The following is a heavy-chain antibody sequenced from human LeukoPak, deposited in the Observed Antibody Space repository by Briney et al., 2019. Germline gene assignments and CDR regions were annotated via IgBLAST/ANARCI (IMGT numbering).Heavy chain of an antibody. CDR2: IYYSGST. V-gene: IGHV4-31*03. D-gene: IGHD4-17*01. J-gene: IGHJ4*02. CDR1: GGSISSGGYY. CDR3: ASGQDYGDYAGGETYYFDY. Sequence: SQTLSLTCTVSGGSISSGGYYWSWIRQHPGKGLEWIGYIYYSGSTYYNPSLKSRVTISVDTPKNQFSLKLSSVTAADTAVYYCASGQDYGDYAGGETYYFDYWGQGTLVTVSS.